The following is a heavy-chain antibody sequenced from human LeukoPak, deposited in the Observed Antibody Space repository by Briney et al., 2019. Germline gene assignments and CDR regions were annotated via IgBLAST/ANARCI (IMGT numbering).Heavy chain of an antibody. CDR2: ISSSSSYI. V-gene: IGHV3-21*01. CDR3: ARAPGIAAAGAGY. D-gene: IGHD6-13*01. CDR1: GFTFSSYS. Sequence: GGSLRLSCAASGFTFSSYSMNWVRQAPGKGLEWVSSISSSSSYIYYADSVKGRFTISRDNAKNSLYLQMNSLRAEDTAVYYCARAPGIAAAGAGYWGQGTLVTVSS. J-gene: IGHJ4*02.